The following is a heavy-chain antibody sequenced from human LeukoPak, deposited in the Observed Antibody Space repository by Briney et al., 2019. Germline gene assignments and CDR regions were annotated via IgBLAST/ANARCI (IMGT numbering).Heavy chain of an antibody. CDR3: ARDVPDSSGYYSDYFDY. CDR2: ISSSSSYI. V-gene: IGHV3-21*01. J-gene: IGHJ4*02. Sequence: GGSLRLSCAASGFTFSSYSMNWVRQAPGKGLEWVSSISSSSSYIYYEDSVKGRLTISRDNSKNSLYLQMNSLRAEDTAVYYCARDVPDSSGYYSDYFDYWGQGTLVTVS. D-gene: IGHD3-22*01. CDR1: GFTFSSYS.